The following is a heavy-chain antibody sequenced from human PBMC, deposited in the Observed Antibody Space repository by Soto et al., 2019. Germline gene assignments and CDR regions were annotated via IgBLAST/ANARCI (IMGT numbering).Heavy chain of an antibody. CDR2: INWNGGST. CDR3: ARGRIWFGELLSPYFDY. CDR1: RFTFDDYG. D-gene: IGHD3-10*01. Sequence: EVQLVESGGGVVRPGGSLRLSCAASRFTFDDYGMSWVRQAPGKGLEWVSGINWNGGSTGYADSVKGRFTISRDNAKNSLYLQMNSLRAEDTALYHCARGRIWFGELLSPYFDYWGQGTLVTVSS. V-gene: IGHV3-20*01. J-gene: IGHJ4*02.